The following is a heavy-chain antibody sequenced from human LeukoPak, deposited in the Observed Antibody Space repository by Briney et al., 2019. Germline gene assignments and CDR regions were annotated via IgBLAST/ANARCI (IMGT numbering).Heavy chain of an antibody. CDR2: IVGGST. CDR3: VRDEPNRGWYD. J-gene: IGHJ4*02. Sequence: GGSLRLSCAASGFTFSDYHMSWVRQAPGKGLEWFSAIVGGSTYYTESVKGRFTISRDNSKNTLYLQMNSLRAEDTAVYYCVRDEPNRGWYDWGQGTLVTVSS. D-gene: IGHD6-19*01. V-gene: IGHV3-53*01. CDR1: GFTFSDYH.